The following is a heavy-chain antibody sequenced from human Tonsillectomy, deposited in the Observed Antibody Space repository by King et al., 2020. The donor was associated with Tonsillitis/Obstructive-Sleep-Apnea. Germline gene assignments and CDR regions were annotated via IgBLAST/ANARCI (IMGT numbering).Heavy chain of an antibody. CDR2: INPNSGGT. Sequence: QLVQSGAEVKKPGASVKVSCKASGYTFTGYYMHWVRQAPGLGLEWMGRINPNSGGTNYAQKFQGRVTMTRDTSISTAYMELSRLRSDDTAVYYCAREVRGAVTTSWYFDLWGRGTLVTVSS. D-gene: IGHD4-17*01. CDR3: AREVRGAVTTSWYFDL. J-gene: IGHJ2*01. CDR1: GYTFTGYY. V-gene: IGHV1-2*06.